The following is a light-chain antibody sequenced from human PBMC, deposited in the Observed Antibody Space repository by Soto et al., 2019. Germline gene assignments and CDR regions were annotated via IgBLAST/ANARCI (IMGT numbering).Light chain of an antibody. CDR3: CSFSTSGTDV. J-gene: IGLJ1*01. CDR1: SSDVGSYDF. V-gene: IGLV2-14*01. Sequence: QSALTQPASVSGSPGQSITISCTGTSSDVGSYDFVPWHRQHPGQAPKLVIYDVNYRPSGVSSRFSGSKSGNTASLTISGLQAEDEADYYCCSFSTSGTDVFGTGTKLTVL. CDR2: DVN.